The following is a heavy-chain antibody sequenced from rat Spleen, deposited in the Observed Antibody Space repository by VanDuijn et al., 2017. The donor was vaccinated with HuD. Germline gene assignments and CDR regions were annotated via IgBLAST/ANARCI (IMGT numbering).Heavy chain of an antibody. D-gene: IGHD1-12*03. V-gene: IGHV2-30*01. CDR2: IWTGGST. CDR1: GFSLTNYN. Sequence: QVQLMESGPGLVQPSETLSLTCTVSGFSLTNYNVHWVRQPTGKGLEWMGMIWTGGSTDYNSALKSRLSISRDTSKSQVFLKMNSLQTEDTATYYCARDGSFDYWGQGTLVTVSS. J-gene: IGHJ3*01. CDR3: ARDGSFDY.